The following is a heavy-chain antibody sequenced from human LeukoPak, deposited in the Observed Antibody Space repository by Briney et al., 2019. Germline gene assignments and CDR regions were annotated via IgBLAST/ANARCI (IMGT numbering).Heavy chain of an antibody. Sequence: GASVNVSCKASGYTFTSYGISWVRQAPGQGLEWMGWISGYNCNTIYAQKLQGRGSMTTDTSTSTAYMDLRRLRSDDTAVYYCASDSCNNPTCHTREFDYWGQGTLVTVSS. CDR2: ISGYNCNT. J-gene: IGHJ4*02. CDR1: GYTFTSYG. V-gene: IGHV1-18*01. CDR3: ASDSCNNPTCHTREFDY.